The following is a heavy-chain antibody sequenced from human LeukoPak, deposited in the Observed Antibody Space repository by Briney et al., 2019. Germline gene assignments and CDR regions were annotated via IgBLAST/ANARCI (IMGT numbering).Heavy chain of an antibody. D-gene: IGHD6-13*01. CDR1: GYTFTTYA. CDR3: ARDPIGSRWPYYFDY. Sequence: GASVKVPCTASGYTFTTYAMHWVRQAPGQRLEWMGWINAGNGNTKYSQKFQARVTITRDTSASTAYMELSSLRSEDTAVYYCARDPIGSRWPYYFDYWGQGTLVTVSS. J-gene: IGHJ4*02. V-gene: IGHV1-3*01. CDR2: INAGNGNT.